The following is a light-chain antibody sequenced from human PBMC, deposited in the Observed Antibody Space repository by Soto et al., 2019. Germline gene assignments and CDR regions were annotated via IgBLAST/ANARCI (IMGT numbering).Light chain of an antibody. V-gene: IGKV2-28*01. Sequence: DIVMTQSPLSLPVTPGEPASISCRSSQSLLHSNGYNYLDWYLQKPGQSPQLLIYLGSNRASGVPDRVSGSGSGTDFTLKTSRVEAEDVAVYYCMQALQTPTFGQGTKVEIK. CDR3: MQALQTPT. CDR2: LGS. CDR1: QSLLHSNGYNY. J-gene: IGKJ1*01.